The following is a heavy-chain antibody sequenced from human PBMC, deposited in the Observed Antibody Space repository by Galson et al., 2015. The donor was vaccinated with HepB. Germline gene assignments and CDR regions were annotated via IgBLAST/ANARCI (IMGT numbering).Heavy chain of an antibody. D-gene: IGHD6-19*01. Sequence: ETLSLTCAVSGYSISSGYYWGWIRQPPGKGLEWIGSIYHSGSTYYNPSLKSRVTISVDTSKNQFSLKLSSVTAADTAVYYCARVSVAGTPGNTGGWFDPWGQGTLVTVSS. V-gene: IGHV4-38-2*01. CDR3: ARVSVAGTPGNTGGWFDP. CDR1: GYSISSGYY. J-gene: IGHJ5*02. CDR2: IYHSGST.